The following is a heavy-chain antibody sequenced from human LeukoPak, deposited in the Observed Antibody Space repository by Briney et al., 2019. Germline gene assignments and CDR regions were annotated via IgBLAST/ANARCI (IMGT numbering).Heavy chain of an antibody. CDR1: GYTFTSYA. CDR3: ARSANRWLVPYYFDY. CDR2: INAGNGNT. Sequence: GASVKVSCKASGYTFTSYAMHWVRQAPGQRLEWMGWINAGNGNTKYSQKFQGRVTITRDTSASTAYMELSSLRSEDTAVYYCARSANRWLVPYYFDYWGQGTLVTVSS. V-gene: IGHV1-3*01. D-gene: IGHD6-19*01. J-gene: IGHJ4*02.